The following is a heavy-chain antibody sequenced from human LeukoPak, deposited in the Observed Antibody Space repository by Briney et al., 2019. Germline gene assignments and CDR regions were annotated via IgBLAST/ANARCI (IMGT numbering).Heavy chain of an antibody. J-gene: IGHJ3*02. V-gene: IGHV3-74*01. CDR2: INSDGSST. D-gene: IGHD3-16*01. Sequence: GGSLRLSCAASGFTFSSYWMHWVRQAPGKGLVWVSRINSDGSSTSYADSVKGRFTISGDNAKNTLYLQMNSLRAEDTAVYYCAPSEGTLWDDAFDIWGQGTMVTVSS. CDR1: GFTFSSYW. CDR3: APSEGTLWDDAFDI.